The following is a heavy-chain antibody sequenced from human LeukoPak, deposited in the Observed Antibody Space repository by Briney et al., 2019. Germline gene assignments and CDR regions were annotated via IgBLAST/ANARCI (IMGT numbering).Heavy chain of an antibody. Sequence: PGGSLRLSCAASGFTFSSYAMSWVRQAPGKGLEWVSAISASGGSTYYADSVKGRFTISRDNSKNTLYLQLNSLRAEDTAVYYCAKDLGYCSSTSCSWDYWGQGTLVTVSS. CDR3: AKDLGYCSSTSCSWDY. D-gene: IGHD2-2*01. V-gene: IGHV3-23*01. J-gene: IGHJ4*02. CDR2: ISASGGST. CDR1: GFTFSSYA.